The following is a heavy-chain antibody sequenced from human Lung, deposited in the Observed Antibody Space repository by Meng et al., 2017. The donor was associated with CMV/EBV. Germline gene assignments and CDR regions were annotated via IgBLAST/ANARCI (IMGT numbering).Heavy chain of an antibody. V-gene: IGHV4-39*01. CDR2: FYYDRST. D-gene: IGHD1-14*01. J-gene: IGHJ4*02. CDR3: VRRFHLTYPAD. CDR1: GASFTSSSYY. Sequence: SETLSLTCTVFGASFTSSSYYWVWIRQPPGKGLEWIGSFYYDRSTYYQPSLKGRVTVFVDTSKNQFSLKVTSVTAADTAMYYCVRRFHLTYPADWGRGTLVTVSS.